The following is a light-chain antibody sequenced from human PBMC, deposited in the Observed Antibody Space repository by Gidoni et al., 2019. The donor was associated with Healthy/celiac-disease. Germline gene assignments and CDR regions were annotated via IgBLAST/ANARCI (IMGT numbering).Light chain of an antibody. CDR2: AAS. V-gene: IGKV1-39*01. Sequence: DIQMTQSPSSLPASVGDRVTITCRASQSISSYLNWYQQKPGKAPKLLIYAASSLQSGVPSRFSGSGSGTDSTLTISSLQPEDFATYYCQQSYSTPYTFGQGTKLEIK. CDR3: QQSYSTPYT. J-gene: IGKJ2*01. CDR1: QSISSY.